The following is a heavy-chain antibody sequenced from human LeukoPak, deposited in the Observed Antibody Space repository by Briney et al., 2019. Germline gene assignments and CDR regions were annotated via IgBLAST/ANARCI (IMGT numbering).Heavy chain of an antibody. D-gene: IGHD2-15*01. V-gene: IGHV1-2*04. CDR3: AGDLGYCSGGSCYWGYYFDY. J-gene: IGHJ4*02. Sequence: ASVKVSCKASGYTFTGYYMHWVRQAPGQGLEWMGWINPNSGGTNYAQKFQGWVTMTRDTSISTAYMELSRLRSDDTAVYYCAGDLGYCSGGSCYWGYYFDYWGQGTLVTVSS. CDR1: GYTFTGYY. CDR2: INPNSGGT.